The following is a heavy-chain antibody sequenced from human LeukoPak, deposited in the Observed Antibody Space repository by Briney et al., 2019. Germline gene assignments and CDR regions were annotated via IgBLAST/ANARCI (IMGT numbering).Heavy chain of an antibody. Sequence: GGSLRLSCAASGVTFSSYVMHWVRQAPGKGLEWVAIISYDGSNEYYADSVKGRFTISRDNSKNTLYLQMNSLRAEDTAVYYCAKEGGGDIVYYYYMDVWGKGTTVTISS. D-gene: IGHD2-21*01. CDR2: ISYDGSNE. J-gene: IGHJ6*03. CDR1: GVTFSSYV. V-gene: IGHV3-30*04. CDR3: AKEGGGDIVYYYYMDV.